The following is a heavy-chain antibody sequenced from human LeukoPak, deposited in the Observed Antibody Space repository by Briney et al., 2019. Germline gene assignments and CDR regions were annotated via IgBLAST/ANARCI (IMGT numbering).Heavy chain of an antibody. CDR1: GFTFSSYD. D-gene: IGHD1-7*01. V-gene: IGHV3-21*01. J-gene: IGHJ5*02. CDR3: ARVPNWNSVDWFDP. CDR2: ISSTSSYI. Sequence: GGSLRLSCAASGFTFSSYDMNWVRQAPGKGLEWVSSISSTSSYIYYADSVKGRFTISRDNAKNSLYLQMNSLRAEDTAVYYCARVPNWNSVDWFDPWGQGTLVTVSS.